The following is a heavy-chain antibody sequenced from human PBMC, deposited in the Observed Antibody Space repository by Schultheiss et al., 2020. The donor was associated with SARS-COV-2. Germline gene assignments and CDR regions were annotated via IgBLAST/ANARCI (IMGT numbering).Heavy chain of an antibody. J-gene: IGHJ6*02. V-gene: IGHV4-59*04. Sequence: SETLSLTCTVSGGSISGFYWSWIRQPPGKGLEWIGYIYYSGSTYYNPSLKSRVTISVDTSKNQFSLQLNSVTPEDTAVYQKGCNCSSTSCPYYYYYGMDVWGQGTTVTVSS. CDR3: GCNCSSTSCPYYYYYGMDV. CDR2: IYYSGST. D-gene: IGHD2-2*01. CDR1: GGSISGFY.